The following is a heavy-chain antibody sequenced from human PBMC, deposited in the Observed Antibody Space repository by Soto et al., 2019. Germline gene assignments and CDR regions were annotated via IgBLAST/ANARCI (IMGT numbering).Heavy chain of an antibody. CDR3: AREGGSYRLPAHIDY. Sequence: SETLSLTCTVSAYSISSGYYWGWIRQPPGKGLEWIGSIYPSGSTYYNPSLKSRVTISVDTSKNQFSLKLTSVTAADTAVYYCAREGGSYRLPAHIDYWGQGTLVTV. J-gene: IGHJ4*02. CDR2: IYPSGST. CDR1: AYSISSGYY. D-gene: IGHD1-26*01. V-gene: IGHV4-38-2*02.